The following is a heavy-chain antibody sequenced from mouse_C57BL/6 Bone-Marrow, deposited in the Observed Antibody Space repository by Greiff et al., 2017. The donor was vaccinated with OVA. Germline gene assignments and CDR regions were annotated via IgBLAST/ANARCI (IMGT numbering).Heavy chain of an antibody. D-gene: IGHD2-5*01. V-gene: IGHV1-52*01. CDR1: GYTFTSYW. Sequence: QVHVKQPGAELVRPGSSVKLSCKASGYTFTSYWMHWVKQRPIQGLEWIGNIDPSDSETHYNQKFKDKATLTVDKSSSTAYMQLSSLTSEDSAVYYCARRDSNYQFDYWGQGTTLTVSS. CDR3: ARRDSNYQFDY. J-gene: IGHJ2*01. CDR2: IDPSDSET.